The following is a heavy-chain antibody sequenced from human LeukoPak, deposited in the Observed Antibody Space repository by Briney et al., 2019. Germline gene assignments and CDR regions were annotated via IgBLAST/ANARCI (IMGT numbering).Heavy chain of an antibody. CDR3: ARDNPPRTLDAFGI. CDR1: GGSISSYY. D-gene: IGHD1-14*01. CDR2: IYTSGST. V-gene: IGHV4-4*07. Sequence: NPSETLSLTCTVSGGSISSYYWSWIRQPAGKGLEWIGRIYTSGSTNYNPSLKSRVTMSVDTSKNQFSLKLSSVTAADTAVYYCARDNPPRTLDAFGIWGQGTMVTVSS. J-gene: IGHJ3*02.